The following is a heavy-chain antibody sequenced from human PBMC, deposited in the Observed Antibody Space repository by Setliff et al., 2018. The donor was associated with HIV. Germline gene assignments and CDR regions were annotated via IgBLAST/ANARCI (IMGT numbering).Heavy chain of an antibody. CDR3: ARRDGRSMNAFQI. CDR1: DYTFTTYW. Sequence: PGESLKISCKAVDYTFTTYWIGWVRQMPGEGLEWMGIIYPDDSNIRYNPSFQSQVTISADKSITTAYLEIHNLKASDTATYYCARRDGRSMNAFQIWGPGTMVPSPQ. CDR2: IYPDDSNI. J-gene: IGHJ3*01. V-gene: IGHV5-51*01. D-gene: IGHD6-13*01.